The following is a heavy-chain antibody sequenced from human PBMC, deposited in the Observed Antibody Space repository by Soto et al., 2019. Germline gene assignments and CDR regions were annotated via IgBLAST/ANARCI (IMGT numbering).Heavy chain of an antibody. J-gene: IGHJ6*02. V-gene: IGHV3-21*01. CDR1: GFTFSSYS. CDR2: ISSSSSYI. Sequence: PEGSLRLSCAASGFTFSSYSMNWVRQAPGKGLEWVSSISSSSSYIYYADSVKGRFTISRDNAKNSLYLQMNSLRAEDTAVYYCARAAAAGDYYYCGMAVWGQGTTVTVSS. CDR3: ARAAAAGDYYYCGMAV. D-gene: IGHD6-13*01.